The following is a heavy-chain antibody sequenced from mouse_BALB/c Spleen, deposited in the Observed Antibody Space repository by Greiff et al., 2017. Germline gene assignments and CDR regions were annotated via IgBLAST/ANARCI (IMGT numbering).Heavy chain of an antibody. Sequence: EVKVEESGGGLVQPGESLKLSCESNEYEFPSHDMSWVRKTPEKRPELVAAINSDGGSTYYPDTMERRFIISRDNTKKTLYLQMSSLRSEDTALYYCARLDGNYYFDYWGQGTTLTVSS. D-gene: IGHD2-1*01. CDR2: INSDGGST. J-gene: IGHJ2*01. CDR1: EYEFPSHD. V-gene: IGHV5-2*03. CDR3: ARLDGNYYFDY.